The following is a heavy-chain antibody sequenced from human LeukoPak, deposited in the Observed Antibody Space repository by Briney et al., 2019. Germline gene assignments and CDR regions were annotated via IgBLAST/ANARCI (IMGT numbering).Heavy chain of an antibody. Sequence: GGSLRLSCTGSGFIFSNFGMNWVRQAPGKGLEWVSYIGTSSIYYADSVKGRFTISRDNAKNSLYLQMNSLRAEDTGVYYCARDFCSGGSCFYDYWGQGTLVTVSS. J-gene: IGHJ4*02. CDR1: GFIFSNFG. D-gene: IGHD2-15*01. CDR2: IGTSSI. V-gene: IGHV3-48*04. CDR3: ARDFCSGGSCFYDY.